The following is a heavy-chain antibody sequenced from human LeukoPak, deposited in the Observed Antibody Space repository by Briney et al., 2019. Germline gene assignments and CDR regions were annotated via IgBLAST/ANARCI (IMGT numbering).Heavy chain of an antibody. D-gene: IGHD2/OR15-2a*01. CDR2: INPSGGGT. CDR1: GYTFTNYF. J-gene: IGHJ4*02. CDR3: ARGQNKCLGH. V-gene: IGHV1-46*01. Sequence: ASVTVSCTASGYTFTNYFMHWVRQAPGQGLEWMGVINPSGGGTTYAQRFQGRVTMTGDTSTSTVHMELSSLRSEDTAVYYCARGQNKCLGHWGQGTLVTVSS.